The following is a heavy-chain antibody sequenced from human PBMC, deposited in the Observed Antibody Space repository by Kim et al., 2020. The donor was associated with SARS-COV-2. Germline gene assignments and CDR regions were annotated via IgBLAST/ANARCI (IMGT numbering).Heavy chain of an antibody. CDR2: ISSSSSYT. D-gene: IGHD4-17*01. V-gene: IGHV3-11*06. J-gene: IGHJ4*02. Sequence: GGSLRLSCAASGFSFSDYYMSWIRQAPGKGLEWVSYISSSSSYTNYADSVKGRFTISRDNAKNSLYLQMNSLRAEDTAVYYCASHYGDYNVVGYWGQGTLVTVSS. CDR1: GFSFSDYY. CDR3: ASHYGDYNVVGY.